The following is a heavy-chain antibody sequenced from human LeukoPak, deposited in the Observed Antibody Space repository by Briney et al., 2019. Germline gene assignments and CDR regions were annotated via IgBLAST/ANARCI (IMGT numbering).Heavy chain of an antibody. Sequence: GRSLRLSYAASGFTLTTYPMYWVRQAPGKGLEWVANIKQDGSKKSYVDSVKGRFTISRDNAKNSLYLQMNSLRAEDTAIYYCTRVGYIDEGIDYWGQGTLVTVSS. D-gene: IGHD5-24*01. J-gene: IGHJ4*02. CDR2: IKQDGSKK. CDR3: TRVGYIDEGIDY. CDR1: GFTLTTYP. V-gene: IGHV3-7*04.